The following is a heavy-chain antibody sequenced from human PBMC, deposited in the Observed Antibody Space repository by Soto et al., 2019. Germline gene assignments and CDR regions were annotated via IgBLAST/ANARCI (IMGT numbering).Heavy chain of an antibody. CDR3: ARDQGTLEYNYYYYGMDV. Sequence: QVQLVESGGGLVKPGGSLRLSCAASGFTFSDHYMSWIRQAPGKGLEWVAYISRSGSTIYYADSVKGRFTVSRDNAKNSLYLQMNSLRAEDTAVYYCARDQGTLEYNYYYYGMDVWGQGTTVTVSS. D-gene: IGHD1-20*01. V-gene: IGHV3-11*01. J-gene: IGHJ6*02. CDR1: GFTFSDHY. CDR2: ISRSGSTI.